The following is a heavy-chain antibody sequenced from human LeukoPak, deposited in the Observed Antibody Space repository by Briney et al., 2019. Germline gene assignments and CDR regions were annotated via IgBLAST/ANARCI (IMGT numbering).Heavy chain of an antibody. V-gene: IGHV1-3*01. CDR3: AGANTMVRGVIPYFDY. J-gene: IGHJ4*02. CDR2: INAGNGNT. CDR1: GYTFTSYA. Sequence: ASVKVSCKASGYTFTSYAMHWVRQAPGQRLEWMGWINAGNGNTKYSQKFQGRVTITRDTSESTAYMELSSLRSEDTAVYYCAGANTMVRGVIPYFDYWGQGTLVTVSS. D-gene: IGHD3-10*01.